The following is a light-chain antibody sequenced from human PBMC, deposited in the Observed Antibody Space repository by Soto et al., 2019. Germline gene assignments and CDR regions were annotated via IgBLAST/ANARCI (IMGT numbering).Light chain of an antibody. Sequence: EIVMTQSPATLSVSPGERATLSCRASESVSSNLVWYQQRPGQPPRLLIYGASTRATGVTARFSGSGSGTDFTLSISSLQSEDFAVYYCQQHKNWPPSTFGQGTRLEIK. V-gene: IGKV3-15*01. CDR1: ESVSSN. CDR3: QQHKNWPPST. CDR2: GAS. J-gene: IGKJ5*01.